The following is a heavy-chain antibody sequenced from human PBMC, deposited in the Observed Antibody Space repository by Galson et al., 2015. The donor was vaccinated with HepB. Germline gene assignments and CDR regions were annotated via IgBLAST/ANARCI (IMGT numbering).Heavy chain of an antibody. Sequence: SLRLSCAASGFTFSDYYMSWIRQAPGKGLEWVSYISSSSSYTNYADSVKGRFTISRDNAKNSLYLQMNSLRAEDTAVYYCARAFEARKRWLQLIGGMDVWGQGTTVTVSS. CDR2: ISSSSSYT. D-gene: IGHD5-24*01. CDR3: ARAFEARKRWLQLIGGMDV. V-gene: IGHV3-11*06. CDR1: GFTFSDYY. J-gene: IGHJ6*02.